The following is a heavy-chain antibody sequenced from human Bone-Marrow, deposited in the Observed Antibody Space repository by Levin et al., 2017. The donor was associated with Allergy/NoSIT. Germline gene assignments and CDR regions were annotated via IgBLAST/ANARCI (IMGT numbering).Heavy chain of an antibody. CDR2: IFPGDSDT. D-gene: IGHD1-26*01. CDR3: ARISEGGTAGRGDLFDY. J-gene: IGHJ4*02. CDR1: GYNFATYW. Sequence: RGESLKISCEGFGYNFATYWIGWVRQMPGKGPEDMGIIFPGDSDTRYNPSFQGHVTISADKSISTAYLQWSSLKASDTAIYYCARISEGGTAGRGDLFDYWGQGTLVTVSS. V-gene: IGHV5-51*01.